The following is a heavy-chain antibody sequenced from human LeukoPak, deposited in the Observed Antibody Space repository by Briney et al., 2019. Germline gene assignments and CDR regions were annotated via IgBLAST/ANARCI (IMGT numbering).Heavy chain of an antibody. CDR3: ARGLLVGAAPFDY. V-gene: IGHV4-31*03. J-gene: IGHJ4*02. CDR1: GGSISSGGYY. CDR2: IYYSGST. D-gene: IGHD1-26*01. Sequence: SETLSLTCTVSGGSISSGGYYWSWIRQHPGKGLEWIGYIYYSGSTYYNPSLKSRVTISVDTSKNQFSLKLSSVTAADTAVYYCARGLLVGAAPFDYWGQGTLVTVSS.